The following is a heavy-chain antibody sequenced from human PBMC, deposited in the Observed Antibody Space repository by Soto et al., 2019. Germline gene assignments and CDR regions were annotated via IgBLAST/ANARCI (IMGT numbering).Heavy chain of an antibody. V-gene: IGHV1-69*04. Sequence: SVKVSCKASGGTFSSYAISWVRQAPGQGLEWMGRIIPILGIANYAQKFQGRVTITADKSTSTAYMELSSLRSEDTAVYYCARNGPDIVVVPAAMQGYYYYGMDVWGQGTTVTVSS. J-gene: IGHJ6*02. CDR1: GGTFSSYA. CDR2: IIPILGIA. CDR3: ARNGPDIVVVPAAMQGYYYYGMDV. D-gene: IGHD2-2*01.